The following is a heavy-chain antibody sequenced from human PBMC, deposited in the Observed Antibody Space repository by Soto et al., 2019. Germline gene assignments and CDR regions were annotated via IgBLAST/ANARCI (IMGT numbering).Heavy chain of an antibody. Sequence: GGSLRLACAASGFTFTRYSMNWVRQAPGKGLEWVSSISSTTNYIYYADSMKGRFTVSRDNAKNSVYLEMNRLKTEDTAVYYCTRGDMALNDYWGQGTLVTVSS. J-gene: IGHJ4*02. CDR3: TRGDMALNDY. CDR1: GFTFTRYS. CDR2: ISSTTNYI. D-gene: IGHD2-15*01. V-gene: IGHV3-21*03.